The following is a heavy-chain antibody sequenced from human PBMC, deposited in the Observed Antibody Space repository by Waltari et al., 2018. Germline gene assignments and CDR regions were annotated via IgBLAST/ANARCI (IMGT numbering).Heavy chain of an antibody. V-gene: IGHV3-74*01. Sequence: EVQLVESGGDLLQPGGSLRLSCAASGITFSASWMHWVRETPGTGLEWVSPVRPDWSFTGYADSVRGRFTSSRDNAKSMLYLQMNSLRADDTAVYYCTRGITKAFDPWGQGTLVTVSS. CDR1: GITFSASW. D-gene: IGHD1-20*01. CDR3: TRGITKAFDP. J-gene: IGHJ5*02. CDR2: VRPDWSFT.